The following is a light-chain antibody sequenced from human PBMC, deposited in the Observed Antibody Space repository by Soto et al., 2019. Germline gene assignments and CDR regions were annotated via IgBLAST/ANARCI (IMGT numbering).Light chain of an antibody. J-gene: IGKJ2*01. V-gene: IGKV3-15*01. CDR2: GSS. Sequence: EIVMTQSPAILSVSPGETATLSCKASQGVTSTLAWYQQKPGQPPRLLIYGSSTRATGIPARFSGSGSGTQFTLTINSLQAEDVAVYYCKQYNDWPPYTLGQGTKLEIK. CDR1: QGVTST. CDR3: KQYNDWPPYT.